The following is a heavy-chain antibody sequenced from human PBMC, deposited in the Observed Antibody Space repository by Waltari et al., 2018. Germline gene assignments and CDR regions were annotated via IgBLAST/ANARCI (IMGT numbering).Heavy chain of an antibody. D-gene: IGHD5-18*01. Sequence: QLQLQESGPGLVKPSETLSLTCTVSGGFISSSSYYWGWIRQPPGKGLEWIGSIDYSGSTYNNPSLKSRVTISVDTSKNQFSLKLSSVTAADTAVYYCARQTWIQLWLYAFDIWGQGTMVTVSS. CDR1: GGFISSSSYY. J-gene: IGHJ3*02. CDR2: IDYSGST. CDR3: ARQTWIQLWLYAFDI. V-gene: IGHV4-39*01.